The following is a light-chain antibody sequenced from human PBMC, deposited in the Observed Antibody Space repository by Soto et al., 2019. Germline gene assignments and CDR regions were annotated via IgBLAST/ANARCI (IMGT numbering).Light chain of an antibody. CDR2: ATS. CDR1: QSISTY. J-gene: IGKJ1*01. CDR3: QQAYSTPWT. Sequence: NPMTQSHSSLSASVGDRFTITCRASQSISTYLHWYQQKPGTAPKLLIYATSNLQSGVPSRFSGSGSGTDFTLTINSLQPEEFATYYCQQAYSTPWTFGQGAKVDIK. V-gene: IGKV1-39*01.